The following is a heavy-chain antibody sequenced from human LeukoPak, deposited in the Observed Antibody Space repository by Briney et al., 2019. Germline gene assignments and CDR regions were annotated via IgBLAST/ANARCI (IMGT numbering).Heavy chain of an antibody. V-gene: IGHV3-7*03. J-gene: IGHJ6*02. CDR1: GFTLSNHW. Sequence: GGSLRLSCAASGFTLSNHWMTWVHQVPGRGPEWVANVNRDGSETYYLDSVKGRFTISRDNAKNSLYLQMSSLRAEDTALYYCVRNNAMDVWGQGTTVIVSS. CDR3: VRNNAMDV. CDR2: VNRDGSET. D-gene: IGHD2-8*01.